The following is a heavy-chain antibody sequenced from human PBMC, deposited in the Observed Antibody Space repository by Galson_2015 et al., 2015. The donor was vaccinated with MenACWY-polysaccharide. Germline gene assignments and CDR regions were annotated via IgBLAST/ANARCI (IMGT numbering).Heavy chain of an antibody. V-gene: IGHV4-31*03. CDR3: AGIPSTMSSFGWFDP. J-gene: IGHJ5*02. CDR2: ILNNGRP. D-gene: IGHD3-3*01. Sequence: TLSLTCSVSGDSITSAGYYRTWIRQHPETGLEWIGYILNNGRPKTNPSLRSRVTVSSDTSRNQFSLQLTSVTAADTATYYCAGIPSTMSSFGWFDPWGQGILVTVSS. CDR1: GDSITSAGYY.